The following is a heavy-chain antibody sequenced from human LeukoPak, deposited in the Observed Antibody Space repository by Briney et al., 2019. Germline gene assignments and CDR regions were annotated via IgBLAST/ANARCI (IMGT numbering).Heavy chain of an antibody. CDR3: AREDRGSYYVDY. J-gene: IGHJ4*02. CDR1: GFTFSTYT. Sequence: PGGSLRLSCAAFGFTFSTYTMNWVRQAPGKGLEWVSSISSSSTYIYYADSVKGRFTISRDNAQNSLYLQMNSLRAEDTAVYYCAREDRGSYYVDYWGQGTLVTVSS. D-gene: IGHD1-26*01. CDR2: ISSSSTYI. V-gene: IGHV3-21*01.